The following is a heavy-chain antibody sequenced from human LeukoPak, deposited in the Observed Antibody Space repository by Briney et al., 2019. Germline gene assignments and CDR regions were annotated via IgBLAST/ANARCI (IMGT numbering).Heavy chain of an antibody. V-gene: IGHV1-18*01. CDR2: ISAYNGDT. J-gene: IGHJ4*02. CDR3: ARGPYCSGTTCYSQFLDH. Sequence: ASVTVSFKASGYTFTNYGITWVRQAPGQGLEWMGWISAYNGDTNYAQNLQGRVTMTTDTSTSTAYMELRSLRSGDTAVYYCARGPYCSGTTCYSQFLDHWGQGTLVTVSS. D-gene: IGHD2-15*01. CDR1: GYTFTNYG.